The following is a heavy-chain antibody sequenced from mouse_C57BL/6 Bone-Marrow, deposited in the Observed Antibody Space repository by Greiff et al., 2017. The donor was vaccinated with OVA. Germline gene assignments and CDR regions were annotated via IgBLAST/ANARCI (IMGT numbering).Heavy chain of an antibody. CDR2: ISNGGGST. CDR1: GFTFSDYY. D-gene: IGHD1-1*01. V-gene: IGHV5-12*01. Sequence: EVKVVESGGGLVQPGGSLKLSCAASGFTFSDYYMYWVRQTPEKRLEWVAYISNGGGSTYYPDTVKGRFTISRDNAKNTLYLQMSRLKSEDTAMYYCARPIYYGSSYGFAYWGQGTLVTVSA. J-gene: IGHJ3*01. CDR3: ARPIYYGSSYGFAY.